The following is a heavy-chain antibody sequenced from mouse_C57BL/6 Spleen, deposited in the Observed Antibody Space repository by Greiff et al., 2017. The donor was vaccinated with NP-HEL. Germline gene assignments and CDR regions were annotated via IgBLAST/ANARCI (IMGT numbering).Heavy chain of an antibody. J-gene: IGHJ3*01. D-gene: IGHD2-3*01. CDR3: ARRGYDGYYWFAY. CDR2: INPNNGGT. V-gene: IGHV1-18*01. Sequence: VHVKQSGPELVKPGASVKIPCKASGYTFTDYNMDWVKQSHGKSLEWIGDINPNNGGTIYNQKFKGKATLTVDKSSSTAYMELRSLTSEDTAVYYCARRGYDGYYWFAYWGQGTLVTVSA. CDR1: GYTFTDYN.